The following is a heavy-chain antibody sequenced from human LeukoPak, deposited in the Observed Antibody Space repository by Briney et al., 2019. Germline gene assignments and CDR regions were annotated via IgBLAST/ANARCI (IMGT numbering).Heavy chain of an antibody. D-gene: IGHD5-18*01. Sequence: SETLSLTCTVSGGSISSSGYYWSWIRQPAGKGLEWIGRIYTSGSTNYNPSLKSRVTMSVDTSKNQFSLKLSSVTAADTAVYYCARERGWAAMAPFYFDYWGQGTLVTVSS. CDR3: ARERGWAAMAPFYFDY. J-gene: IGHJ4*02. CDR2: IYTSGST. CDR1: GGSISSSGYY. V-gene: IGHV4-61*02.